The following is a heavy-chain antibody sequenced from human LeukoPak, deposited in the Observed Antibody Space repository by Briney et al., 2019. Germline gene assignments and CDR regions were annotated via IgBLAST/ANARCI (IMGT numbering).Heavy chain of an antibody. CDR3: ASSYSYGTLNWFDP. CDR2: IYHSGST. Sequence: PSETLSLTCAVSGGSISSSNWWSWVRQPPGKGLEWIGEIYHSGSTNYNPSLKSRVTISVDKSKNQFSLKLSSVTAEDTAVYYCASSYSYGTLNWFDPWGQGTLVTVSS. D-gene: IGHD5-18*01. J-gene: IGHJ5*02. V-gene: IGHV4-4*02. CDR1: GGSISSSNW.